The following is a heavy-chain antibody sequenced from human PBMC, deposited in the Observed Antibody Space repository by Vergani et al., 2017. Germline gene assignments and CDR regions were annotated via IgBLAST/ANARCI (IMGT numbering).Heavy chain of an antibody. CDR1: GGSISSSSYY. D-gene: IGHD1-26*01. CDR2: IYYSGST. Sequence: QVQLQESGPGLVKPSQTLSLTCTVSGGSISSSSYYWGWIRQPPGKGLEWFVSIYYSGSTYYKPSLKSRVTISIDTSKNQLSLRLSSVTAADTAGYYCASRFNSGSYSRAFDIWGQGTMVTASS. CDR3: ASRFNSGSYSRAFDI. J-gene: IGHJ3*02. V-gene: IGHV4-39*01.